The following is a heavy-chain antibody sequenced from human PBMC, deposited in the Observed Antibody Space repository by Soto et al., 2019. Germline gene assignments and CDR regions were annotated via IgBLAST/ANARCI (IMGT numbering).Heavy chain of an antibody. Sequence: QMQLQESGPGLVKPSETLALTCTVSGGSIIESGFYWGWIRQSPGKGLEWSGSIFLSGRTHYNPSLRSRVTMSVDASKNKFSLNLNSVTAADTAVYYCARSLMDDWGKGSTVRVSS. CDR1: GGSIIESGFY. CDR2: IFLSGRT. V-gene: IGHV4-39*01. CDR3: ARSLMDD. J-gene: IGHJ6*03.